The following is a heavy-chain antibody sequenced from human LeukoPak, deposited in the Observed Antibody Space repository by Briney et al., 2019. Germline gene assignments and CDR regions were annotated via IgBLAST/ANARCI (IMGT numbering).Heavy chain of an antibody. CDR3: AIIPRGYCSSTSCPSYYGMDV. D-gene: IGHD2-2*01. J-gene: IGHJ6*04. CDR1: GFTFSSYG. V-gene: IGHV3-30*03. CDR2: ISYDGSNK. Sequence: GGSLRLSCAASGFTFSSYGVHWVRQAPGKGLEWVAVISYDGSNKYYADSVKGRFTISRDNSKNTLYLQMNSLRAEDTAVYYCAIIPRGYCSSTSCPSYYGMDVWGKGTTVTVSS.